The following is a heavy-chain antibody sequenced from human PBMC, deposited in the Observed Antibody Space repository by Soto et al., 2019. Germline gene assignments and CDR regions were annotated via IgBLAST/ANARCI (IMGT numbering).Heavy chain of an antibody. J-gene: IGHJ5*02. CDR3: AEGTWIQRNNWFDP. CDR2: IYYSGRT. CDR1: GGSLSTSSYY. Sequence: QLQLQESGPGLVKPSETLSLTCTVSGGSLSTSSYYWGWLRQPPRQGLECIGSIYYSGRTYYNPYLKSRVTISVDTSKNQLSLKLRSVTAADTAVYYCAEGTWIQRNNWFDPWGQGTLVTVSS. D-gene: IGHD5-18*01. V-gene: IGHV4-39*01.